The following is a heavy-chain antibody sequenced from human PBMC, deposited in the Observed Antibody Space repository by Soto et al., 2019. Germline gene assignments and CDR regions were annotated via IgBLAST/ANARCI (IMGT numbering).Heavy chain of an antibody. CDR3: ARELYYDFWSGYPIQTPFDY. J-gene: IGHJ4*02. D-gene: IGHD3-3*01. CDR1: GGTFSSYA. CDR2: IIPIFGTA. V-gene: IGHV1-69*06. Sequence: SVKVSCKASGGTFSSYAISRVRQAPGQGLELMGGIIPIFGTANYAQKFQGRVTITADKSTSTAYMELSSLRSEDTAVYYCARELYYDFWSGYPIQTPFDYWGQGTLVTVSS.